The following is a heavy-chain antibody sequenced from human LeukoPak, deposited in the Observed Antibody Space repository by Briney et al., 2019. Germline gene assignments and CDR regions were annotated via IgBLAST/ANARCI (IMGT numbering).Heavy chain of an antibody. Sequence: GASVKVSCKASGYTFTSYYMHWVRQAPGQGLEWMGIINPSGGSTSYAQKFQGRVTMTRDTSTSTVYMELSSLRSEDTAVYYCARVLASSSTKGPNWFDPWGQGTLVTVSS. V-gene: IGHV1-46*01. CDR3: ARVLASSSTKGPNWFDP. CDR2: INPSGGST. J-gene: IGHJ5*02. CDR1: GYTFTSYY. D-gene: IGHD2-2*01.